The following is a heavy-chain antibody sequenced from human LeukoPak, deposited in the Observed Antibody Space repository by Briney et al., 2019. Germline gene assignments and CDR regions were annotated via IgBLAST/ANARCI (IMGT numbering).Heavy chain of an antibody. CDR2: VYHGVST. Sequence: SETLSLTCTVSGYSITSAYYWGWVRQPPGKGLEWVGNVYHGVSTYYNPSLKSRVTISVDRSKNQFSLKLSSVTAADTAVYYCARGTGAVANSYWGQGTLVTVSS. CDR1: GYSITSAYY. D-gene: IGHD6-19*01. V-gene: IGHV4-38-2*02. CDR3: ARGTGAVANSY. J-gene: IGHJ4*02.